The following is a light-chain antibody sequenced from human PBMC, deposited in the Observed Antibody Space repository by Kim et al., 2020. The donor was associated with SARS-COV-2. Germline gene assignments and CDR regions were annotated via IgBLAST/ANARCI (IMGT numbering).Light chain of an antibody. CDR3: QSYDSSSLV. CDR2: EDN. Sequence: NFMLTQPHSVSESPGKTVTISCTRSSGSIASNYVQWYQQRPGSAPTTVIFEDNQRPSGVPDRFSGSIDSSSNSASLTISGLKTEDGADYYCQSYDSSSLVFGGGTQLTVL. CDR1: SGSIASNY. V-gene: IGLV6-57*04. J-gene: IGLJ3*02.